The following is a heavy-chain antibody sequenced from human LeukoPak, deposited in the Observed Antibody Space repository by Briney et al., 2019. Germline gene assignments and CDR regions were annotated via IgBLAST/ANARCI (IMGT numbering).Heavy chain of an antibody. V-gene: IGHV3-43*01. CDR2: ISWDGGST. CDR3: AKEGNNSGWPGAFDI. Sequence: PGGSLRLSCAASGFTFDDYTMHWVRRAPGKGLEWVSLISWDGGSTYYADSVKGRLTISRDNSKNSLYLQMNSLRTEDTALYYCAKEGNNSGWPGAFDIWGQGTMVTVSS. CDR1: GFTFDDYT. J-gene: IGHJ3*02. D-gene: IGHD6-19*01.